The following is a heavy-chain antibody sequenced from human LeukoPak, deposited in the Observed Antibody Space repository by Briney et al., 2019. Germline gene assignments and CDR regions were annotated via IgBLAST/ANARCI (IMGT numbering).Heavy chain of an antibody. J-gene: IGHJ3*02. D-gene: IGHD4-17*01. CDR1: GFTFTSYW. V-gene: IGHV3-74*01. CDR2: VDGDGSTT. CDR3: ARPQHGDLYAFDI. Sequence: PGGSLRLSCAASGFTFTSYWIHWVRQAPGKGLVWVSRVDGDGSTTTYADSVKGRFTISRDNAKNTLYLQMNSLRAEDTAVYYCARPQHGDLYAFDIWGQRTMVTVSS.